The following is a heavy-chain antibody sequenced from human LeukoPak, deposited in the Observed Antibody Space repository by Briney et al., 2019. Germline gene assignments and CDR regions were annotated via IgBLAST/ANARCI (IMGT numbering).Heavy chain of an antibody. V-gene: IGHV1-46*01. CDR3: ARENWEPKYGYYYYGMDV. CDR1: GYTFTSYY. CDR2: INPSGGST. J-gene: IGHJ6*02. D-gene: IGHD1-26*01. Sequence: GASVKVSCKASGYTFTSYYMHWVRQAPGQGLGWMGIINPSGGSTSYAQKFQGRVTMTRDTSTSTVYMELSSLRSEDTAVYYCARENWEPKYGYYYYGMDVWGQGTTVTVSS.